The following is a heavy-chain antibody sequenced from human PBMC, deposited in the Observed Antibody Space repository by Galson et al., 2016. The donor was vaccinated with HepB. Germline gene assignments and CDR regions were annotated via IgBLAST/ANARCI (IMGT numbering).Heavy chain of an antibody. CDR2: LYRDGFT. D-gene: IGHD6-6*01. Sequence: SLRLSCAASGFVVSSTYMAWVRQAPGRGLECVSLLYRDGFTYYADSVKGRFTISRDNSKNTFYLQMNSLRDDDTAVYYCARDGRQDRGSIFDYWGQGTLVTVSS. CDR1: GFVVSSTY. J-gene: IGHJ4*02. V-gene: IGHV3-66*01. CDR3: ARDGRQDRGSIFDY.